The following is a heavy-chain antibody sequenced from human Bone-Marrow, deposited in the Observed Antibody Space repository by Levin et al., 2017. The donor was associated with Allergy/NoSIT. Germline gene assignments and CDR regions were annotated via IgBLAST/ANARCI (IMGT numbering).Heavy chain of an antibody. CDR2: IYSGGST. V-gene: IGHV3-53*01. CDR1: GFTVSTNY. D-gene: IGHD2-2*01. Sequence: GESLKISCAASGFTVSTNYMNWVRQAPGKGLEWVSVIYSGGSTYYADSVKGRFTISRDNSKNTLYLQMNSLRAEGTAVYYCARGEGVIPAAGGAFDIWGQGTMVTVSS. CDR3: ARGEGVIPAAGGAFDI. J-gene: IGHJ3*02.